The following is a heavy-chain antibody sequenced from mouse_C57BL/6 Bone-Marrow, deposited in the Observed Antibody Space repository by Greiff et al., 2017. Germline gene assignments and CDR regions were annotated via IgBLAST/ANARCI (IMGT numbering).Heavy chain of an antibody. Sequence: VQLQQSGPVLVKPGASVKMSCKASGYTFTDYYMNWVKPSHGKSLEWIGVINPYNGGTSYNQKFKGKATLTVDKSSSTAYMELNSLTSEDSAVYYCARGRVRVSAWFAYWGQGTLVTVSA. D-gene: IGHD5-1*01. CDR1: GYTFTDYY. J-gene: IGHJ3*01. CDR2: INPYNGGT. V-gene: IGHV1-19*01. CDR3: ARGRVRVSAWFAY.